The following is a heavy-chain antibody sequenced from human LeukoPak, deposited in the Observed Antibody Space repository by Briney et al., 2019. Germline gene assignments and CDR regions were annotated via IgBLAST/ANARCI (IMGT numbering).Heavy chain of an antibody. D-gene: IGHD1-14*01. CDR1: GFTFSSYA. V-gene: IGHV3-23*03. CDR3: ARRPGN. J-gene: IGHJ4*02. Sequence: GGSLRLSCAASGFTFSSYAMSWVRQAPGKGLEWVSLIYSGGAIRYADSVKGRFTITRDSSKNTLFLQMNDLTVEDTARYYCARRPGNWGQGILVTVSS. CDR2: IYSGGAI.